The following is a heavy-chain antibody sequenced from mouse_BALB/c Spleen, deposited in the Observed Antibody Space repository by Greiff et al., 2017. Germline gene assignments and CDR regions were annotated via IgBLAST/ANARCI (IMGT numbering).Heavy chain of an antibody. CDR1: GYTFTSYY. D-gene: IGHD2-10*02. Sequence: QVQLQQSGAELVKPGASVKLSCKASGYTFTSYYMYWVKQRPGQGLEWIGEINPSNGGTNFNEKFKSKATLTVDKSSSTAYMQLSSLTSEDSAVYYCTRGRYGTAWFAYWGQGTLVTVSA. CDR3: TRGRYGTAWFAY. V-gene: IGHV1S81*02. J-gene: IGHJ3*01. CDR2: INPSNGGT.